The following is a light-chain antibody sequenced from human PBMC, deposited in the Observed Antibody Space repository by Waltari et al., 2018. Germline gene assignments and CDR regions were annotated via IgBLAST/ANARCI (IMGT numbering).Light chain of an antibody. CDR3: QQYENFPYS. V-gene: IGKV1-33*01. CDR2: DAS. Sequence: DVQLTQSPSSLSASVGDRVTITCQASQDIYNYLNWFQQKPGKAPKLLNYDASNLETGVPSRFSGSRSGTDFTFTISSLQPEDVATYYCQQYENFPYSFGQGTKLEIK. CDR1: QDIYNY. J-gene: IGKJ2*03.